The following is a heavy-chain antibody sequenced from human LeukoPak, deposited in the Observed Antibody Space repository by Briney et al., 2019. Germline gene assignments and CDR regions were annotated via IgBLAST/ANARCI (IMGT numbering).Heavy chain of an antibody. CDR3: AKATSIAARPNWFDP. J-gene: IGHJ5*02. CDR2: IRYGGSNK. Sequence: PGGSLRLSCAASGFTFSSYGMHWVRQAPGKGLEWVAFIRYGGSNKYYADSVKGRFTISRDNSKNTLYLQMNSLRAEDTAVYYCAKATSIAARPNWFDPWGQGTLVTVSS. D-gene: IGHD6-6*01. V-gene: IGHV3-30*02. CDR1: GFTFSSYG.